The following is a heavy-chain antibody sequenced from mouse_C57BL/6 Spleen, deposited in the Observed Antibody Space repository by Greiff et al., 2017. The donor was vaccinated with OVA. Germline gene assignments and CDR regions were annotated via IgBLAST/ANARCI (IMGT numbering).Heavy chain of an antibody. CDR2: IDPEDGET. J-gene: IGHJ2*01. D-gene: IGHD2-4*01. V-gene: IGHV14-2*01. CDR3: ARGAYYDCFDD. Sequence: VQLQQSGAELVKPGASVKLSCTASGFNIKDYYMHWVKQRTEQGLEWIGRIDPEDGETKYAPKFQGKATITADTSSNTACLQLSSLTSEDTAVYYCARGAYYDCFDDWGQGTTLTVSS. CDR1: GFNIKDYY.